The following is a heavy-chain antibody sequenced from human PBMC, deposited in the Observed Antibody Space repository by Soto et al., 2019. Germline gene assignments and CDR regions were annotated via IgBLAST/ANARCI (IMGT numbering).Heavy chain of an antibody. CDR2: IKQDGSET. CDR1: GFTFRNYA. J-gene: IGHJ4*02. V-gene: IGHV3-7*01. CDR3: ASPVDY. Sequence: GGSLRLSCVGSGFTFRNYAMSWIRQAPGKGLEWVANIKQDGSETNYVDSVKGRFTISRDNAKNSLYLQMNSLRAEDTAVYYCASPVDYWGQGTLVTVSS.